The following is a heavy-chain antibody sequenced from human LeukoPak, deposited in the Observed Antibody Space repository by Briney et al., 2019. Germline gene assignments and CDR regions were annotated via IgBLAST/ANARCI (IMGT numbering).Heavy chain of an antibody. D-gene: IGHD3-22*01. V-gene: IGHV3-74*01. CDR3: AKSPHYYDSNFDY. CDR2: VYNDGSTT. CDR1: GFTFSSHW. J-gene: IGHJ4*02. Sequence: GGSLRLSCAASGFTFSSHWMHWVRQAPGEGLVWVSRVYNDGSTTNYADSVKGRFTISRDNAKNSLYLQMNSLRAEDTALYYCAKSPHYYDSNFDYWGQGTLVTVSS.